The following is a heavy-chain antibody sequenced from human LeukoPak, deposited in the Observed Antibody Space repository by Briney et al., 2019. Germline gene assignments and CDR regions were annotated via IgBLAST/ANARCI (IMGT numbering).Heavy chain of an antibody. CDR1: GYTFTGYY. CDR2: INPNTGDT. Sequence: ASVKVSCKTSGYTFTGYYMHWVRQAPGEGLEWMGWINPNTGDTNDEPKFQGRVTMTRDRSISTAHMELNTLKSDDTAVYYCARAARRGSGVYSTTRYAMDAWGQGTTVTVSS. J-gene: IGHJ6*02. D-gene: IGHD3-10*01. V-gene: IGHV1-2*02. CDR3: ARAARRGSGVYSTTRYAMDA.